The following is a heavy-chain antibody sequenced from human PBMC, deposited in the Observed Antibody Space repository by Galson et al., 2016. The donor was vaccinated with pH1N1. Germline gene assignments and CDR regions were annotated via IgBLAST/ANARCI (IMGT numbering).Heavy chain of an antibody. Sequence: SLRLSCAASGFAFSNYAMSWVRQAPGKGLEWVSATSGSGGTTDFADSVRGRFTVSRDHPKNTLYLQMSSLRAEDTGVYYCAKDLGDNIWGSYRPGDWGLGTLVTVSS. J-gene: IGHJ4*02. CDR3: AKDLGDNIWGSYRPGD. CDR1: GFAFSNYA. V-gene: IGHV3-23*01. CDR2: TSGSGGTT. D-gene: IGHD3-16*02.